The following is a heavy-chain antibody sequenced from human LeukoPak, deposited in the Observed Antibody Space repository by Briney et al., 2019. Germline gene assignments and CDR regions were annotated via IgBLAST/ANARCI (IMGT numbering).Heavy chain of an antibody. V-gene: IGHV1-69*05. Sequence: GASVKVSCKASGGTFSSYAISWVRQAPGQGLEWMGGIIPIFGTANYAQKFQGRVTITTDESTSTAYMELSSLTSEDTAVYYCAREMQGSSGWYEDYWGQGTLVTVSS. CDR3: AREMQGSSGWYEDY. CDR1: GGTFSSYA. J-gene: IGHJ4*02. D-gene: IGHD6-19*01. CDR2: IIPIFGTA.